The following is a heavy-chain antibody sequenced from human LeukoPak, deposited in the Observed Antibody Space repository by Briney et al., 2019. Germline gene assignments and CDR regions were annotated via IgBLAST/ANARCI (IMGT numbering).Heavy chain of an antibody. CDR1: GNSFNNYW. CDR3: ARPEYCGGDSCSVHPFDY. Sequence: GESLKISCKGSGNSFNNYWNGWGRPMPGKGLEWMGIIHPGDYDTRYSTSFQGQVTISADKSINTAYLQWSSLKASDTAIYYCARPEYCGGDSCSVHPFDYWGQGTLVTVSS. J-gene: IGHJ4*02. V-gene: IGHV5-51*01. CDR2: IHPGDYDT. D-gene: IGHD2-15*01.